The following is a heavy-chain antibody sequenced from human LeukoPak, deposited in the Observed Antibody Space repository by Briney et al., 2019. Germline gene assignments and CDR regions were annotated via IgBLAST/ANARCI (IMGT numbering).Heavy chain of an antibody. J-gene: IGHJ4*02. D-gene: IGHD6-19*01. V-gene: IGHV4-59*12. Sequence: PSETLSLTCTVSGGSISSYYWSWIRHPPGKGLEWIGYIYYSGSPNYNPSLKRRVTISEDTSKNQFSLRLSSVTAADTAVYYCARRESSGFFDYWGQGTLVTVSS. CDR3: ARRESSGFFDY. CDR1: GGSISSYY. CDR2: IYYSGSP.